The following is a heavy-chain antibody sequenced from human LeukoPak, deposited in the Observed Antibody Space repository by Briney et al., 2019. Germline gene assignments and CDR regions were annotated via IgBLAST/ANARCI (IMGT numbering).Heavy chain of an antibody. CDR1: GGSISSGGYY. Sequence: TSETLSLTCTVSGGSISSGGYYWSWIRQHPGKGLEWIVYIYYSGSTYYNPSLKSRVTISVDTSKNQFSLKLSSVTAADTAVYYCARSYDSSGYYLGNFDYWGQGTLVTVSS. CDR3: ARSYDSSGYYLGNFDY. V-gene: IGHV4-31*03. CDR2: IYYSGST. D-gene: IGHD3-22*01. J-gene: IGHJ4*02.